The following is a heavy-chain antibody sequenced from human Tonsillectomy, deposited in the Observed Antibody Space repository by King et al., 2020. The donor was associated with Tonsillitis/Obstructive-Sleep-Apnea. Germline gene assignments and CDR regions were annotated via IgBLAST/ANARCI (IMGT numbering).Heavy chain of an antibody. CDR2: ISGSGLNT. V-gene: IGHV3-23*04. D-gene: IGHD2-2*02. J-gene: IGHJ4*02. Sequence: VQLVESGGDLVQPGGSLRLSCAASGFTFSSYAMSWVRQAPGKGLEWVSAISGSGLNTYYADSVKGRFTISRDNSKNTLYLQMNSLRAEDTAVYYCAKSKYCSSMRCYRNFDYWGQGTLVTVSS. CDR1: GFTFSSYA. CDR3: AKSKYCSSMRCYRNFDY.